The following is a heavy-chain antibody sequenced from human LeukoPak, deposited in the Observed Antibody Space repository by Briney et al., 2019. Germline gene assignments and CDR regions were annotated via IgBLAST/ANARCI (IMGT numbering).Heavy chain of an antibody. CDR1: GGSISSHY. CDR2: IYYSGST. V-gene: IGHV4-59*11. CDR3: ARVYSSSWYYYYYYMDV. D-gene: IGHD6-13*01. Sequence: SETLSLTCTVSGGSISSHYWGWIRQPPGKGLEWIGYIYYSGSTNYNPSLKSRVTISVDTSKNQFSLKLSSVTAADTAVYYCARVYSSSWYYYYYYMDVWGKGTTVTVSS. J-gene: IGHJ6*03.